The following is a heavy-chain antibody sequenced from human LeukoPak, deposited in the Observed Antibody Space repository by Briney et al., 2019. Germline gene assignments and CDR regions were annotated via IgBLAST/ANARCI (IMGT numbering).Heavy chain of an antibody. V-gene: IGHV1-18*01. J-gene: IGHJ4*02. D-gene: IGHD4-17*01. CDR2: INSYNGDT. CDR3: ARDGDYVVDY. Sequence: ASVKVSCKAFGYTFSSYGISWVRQAPGQGLEWMGWINSYNGDTQYAQNLQGRVTMTTDPSTSTAYMELRSLRSDDTAVYYCARDGDYVVDYWGQGTLVTVSS. CDR1: GYTFSSYG.